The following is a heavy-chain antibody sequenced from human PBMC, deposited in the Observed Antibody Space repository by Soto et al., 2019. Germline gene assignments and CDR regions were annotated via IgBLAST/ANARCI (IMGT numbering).Heavy chain of an antibody. CDR2: IGEGGSNT. CDR1: GFTFSNYA. J-gene: IGHJ4*02. CDR3: ANFSGAPALISFDG. V-gene: IGHV3-23*01. Sequence: AGGSLRLSCAVSGFTFSNYAMSWVRQAPGKGLEWVSSIGEGGSNTYYTDSVKGRFTISRDNSNNTLFLQMNGLRAEDTAVYYCANFSGAPALISFDGWGPGTLVTVSS. D-gene: IGHD1-26*01.